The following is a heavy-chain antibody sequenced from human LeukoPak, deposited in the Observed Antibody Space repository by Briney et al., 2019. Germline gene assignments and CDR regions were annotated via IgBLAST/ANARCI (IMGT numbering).Heavy chain of an antibody. Sequence: SETLSLTCTVSGGSISSYYWSWIRQPPGKGLEWIGYIYYSGSTNYNPSLKSRVTISVDTSKNQFSLKLSSVTAADTAVYYCARVAGDNSLDYWGQGTLVTVSS. CDR2: IYYSGST. V-gene: IGHV4-59*12. CDR1: GGSISSYY. J-gene: IGHJ4*02. D-gene: IGHD3-16*01. CDR3: ARVAGDNSLDY.